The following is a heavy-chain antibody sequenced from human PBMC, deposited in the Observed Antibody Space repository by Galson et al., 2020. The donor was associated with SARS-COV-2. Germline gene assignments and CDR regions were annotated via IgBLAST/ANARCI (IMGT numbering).Heavy chain of an antibody. CDR1: GGSISSGSYY. CDR2: IYTSGST. CDR3: ARESPGRSRMATIMGNWFDP. Sequence: SETLSLTCTVSGGSISSGSYYWSWIRQPAGKGLEWIGRIYTSGSTNYNPSLKSRVTISVDTSKNQFSLKLSSVTAADTAVYYCARESPGRSRMATIMGNWFDPWGQGTLVTVSS. D-gene: IGHD5-12*01. V-gene: IGHV4-61*02. J-gene: IGHJ5*02.